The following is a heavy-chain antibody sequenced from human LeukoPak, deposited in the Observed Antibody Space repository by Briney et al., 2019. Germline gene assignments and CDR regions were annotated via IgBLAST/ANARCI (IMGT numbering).Heavy chain of an antibody. V-gene: IGHV3-7*01. J-gene: IGHJ4*02. CDR3: ARDKRVVTGLYYFEY. CDR1: GFTFSSYA. D-gene: IGHD2-21*02. Sequence: GGSLRLSCAASGFTFSSYAMHWVRQAPGKGLEWVANIKQDGSEKYYVDSVKGRFTISRDNAKNSLYLQMNSLGAEDTAVYYCARDKRVVTGLYYFEYWGQGTLVTVSS. CDR2: IKQDGSEK.